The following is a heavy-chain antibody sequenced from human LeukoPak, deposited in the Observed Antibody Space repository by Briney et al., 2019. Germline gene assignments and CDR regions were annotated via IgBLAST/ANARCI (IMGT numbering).Heavy chain of an antibody. V-gene: IGHV3-11*03. CDR2: ISSSSSYT. CDR1: GFTFSDYY. J-gene: IGHJ5*02. CDR3: ARSPRYCSSTSCQGGNWFDP. Sequence: NSGGSLRLSCAASGFTFSDYYMSWIRQAPGKGLERVSYISSSSSYTNYADSVKGRFTISRDNAKNSLYLQMNSLRAEDTAVYYCARSPRYCSSTSCQGGNWFDPWGQGTLVTVSS. D-gene: IGHD2-2*01.